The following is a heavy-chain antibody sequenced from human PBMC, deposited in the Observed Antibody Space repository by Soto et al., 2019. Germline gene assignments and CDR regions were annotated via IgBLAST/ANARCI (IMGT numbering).Heavy chain of an antibody. Sequence: QVQLVQSGAEVKKPGSSVKVSCKASGGTFSSYAISWVRLAPGQGLEWMGGIIPIFGTANYAQKFQGRVTITADESTSRAYMEVSSLRSEDRAVYYCASVGFGKNRFDPWGQGTLVTVSS. J-gene: IGHJ5*02. D-gene: IGHD3-10*01. CDR2: IIPIFGTA. V-gene: IGHV1-69*01. CDR3: ASVGFGKNRFDP. CDR1: GGTFSSYA.